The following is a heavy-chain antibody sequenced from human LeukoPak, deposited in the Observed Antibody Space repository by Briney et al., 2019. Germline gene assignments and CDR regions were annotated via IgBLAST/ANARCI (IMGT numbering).Heavy chain of an antibody. CDR3: AKGTTYYDILTGYGYPYYFDY. V-gene: IGHV3-23*01. Sequence: PGGPLRLSCAASGFTFSSYAMSWVRQAPGKGLEWVSAISGSGGSTYYADSVKGRFTISRDNSKNTLYVQMNSLRAEDTATHYCAKGTTYYDILTGYGYPYYFDYWGQGTLVTVSS. D-gene: IGHD3-9*01. CDR1: GFTFSSYA. CDR2: ISGSGGST. J-gene: IGHJ4*02.